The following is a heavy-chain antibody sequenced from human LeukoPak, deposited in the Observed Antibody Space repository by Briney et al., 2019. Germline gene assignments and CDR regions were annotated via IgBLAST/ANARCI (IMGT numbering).Heavy chain of an antibody. CDR3: ARGREYYGSGSYYNYFDY. CDR1: GYTFTSYG. Sequence: ASVKVSCKASGYTFTSYGISWVRQAPGQGLEWMGWISAYNGNTNYAQKLQGRVTMTTDTSASTAYMELSSLRSEDTAVYYCARGREYYGSGSYYNYFDYWGQGTLVTVSS. D-gene: IGHD3-10*01. CDR2: ISAYNGNT. V-gene: IGHV1-18*01. J-gene: IGHJ4*02.